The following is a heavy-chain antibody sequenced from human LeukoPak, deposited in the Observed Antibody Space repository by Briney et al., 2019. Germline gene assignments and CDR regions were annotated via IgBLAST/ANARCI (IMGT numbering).Heavy chain of an antibody. J-gene: IGHJ3*02. Sequence: LSGGSLRLSCAASGFTFSHYGMTWVRQAPGKGLEWVSAISGSGGSTYYAGSVKGRFTISRDNSKNTLYLQMNSLRAEDTAVYYCARDRGSYLFMVWVNDAFDIWGQGTMVTVSS. V-gene: IGHV3-23*01. CDR2: ISGSGGST. CDR1: GFTFSHYG. CDR3: ARDRGSYLFMVWVNDAFDI. D-gene: IGHD1-26*01.